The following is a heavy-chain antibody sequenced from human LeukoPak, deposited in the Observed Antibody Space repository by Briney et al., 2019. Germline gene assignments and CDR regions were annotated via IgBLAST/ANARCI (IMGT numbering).Heavy chain of an antibody. CDR3: ARGKYSSGWYIATYYYYYGMDV. D-gene: IGHD6-19*01. CDR2: INPSGGST. Sequence: ASVNVSCTASGYTFTSYYMHWVRQAPGQGLEWMGIINPSGGSTSYAQKFQGRVTMTRDTSTSTVYMELSSLRSEDTAVYYCARGKYSSGWYIATYYYYYGMDVWGQGTTVTVSS. V-gene: IGHV1-46*01. CDR1: GYTFTSYY. J-gene: IGHJ6*02.